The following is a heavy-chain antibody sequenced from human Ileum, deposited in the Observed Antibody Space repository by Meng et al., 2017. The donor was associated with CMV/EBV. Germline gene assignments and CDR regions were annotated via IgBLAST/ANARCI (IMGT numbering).Heavy chain of an antibody. V-gene: IGHV4-34*01. CDR3: ARGSNLHVLVA. J-gene: IGHJ5*02. Sequence: SQTPSLTCAFYGDSFRYYYWNWVRQPPGKGLEWIGEINHTGVTTYSPSLKGRVTISVDTSKKQFSLSLTSVSAADTAVYYCARGSNLHVLVAWGQGTLVTVSS. D-gene: IGHD3-3*02. CDR1: GDSFRYYY. CDR2: INHTGVT.